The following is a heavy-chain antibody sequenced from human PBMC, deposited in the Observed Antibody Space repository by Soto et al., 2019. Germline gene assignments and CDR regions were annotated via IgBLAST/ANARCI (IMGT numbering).Heavy chain of an antibody. CDR2: IYYSGST. CDR3: ARQGPGYSSGWFVDY. CDR1: GGSISSSSYY. V-gene: IGHV4-39*01. D-gene: IGHD6-19*01. Sequence: SETLSLTCTVSGGSISSSSYYWGWIRQPPGKGLEWIGSIYYSGSTYYNPSLKSRVTISVDTSKNQFSLKLSSVTAADTAVYYCARQGPGYSSGWFVDYWGQG. J-gene: IGHJ4*02.